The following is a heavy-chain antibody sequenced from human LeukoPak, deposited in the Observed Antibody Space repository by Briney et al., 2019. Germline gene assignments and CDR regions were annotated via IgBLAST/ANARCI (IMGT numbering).Heavy chain of an antibody. V-gene: IGHV4-39*01. J-gene: IGHJ4*02. D-gene: IGHD1-26*01. CDR2: IYYSVST. CDR1: GGSISSGDYY. Sequence: SQTLSLTCTVSGGSISSGDYYWGWIRQPPGEGLEWIWSIYYSVSTYYNPSLKSRVTISVDTSKNQFSLKLSSVTAADTAVYCCARHGGGSYLIDYWGQGTLVTVSS. CDR3: ARHGGGSYLIDY.